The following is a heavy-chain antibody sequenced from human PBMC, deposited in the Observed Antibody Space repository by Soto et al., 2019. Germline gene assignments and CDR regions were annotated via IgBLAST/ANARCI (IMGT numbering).Heavy chain of an antibody. J-gene: IGHJ6*02. CDR3: TRGKWFPRGYGMDV. V-gene: IGHV4-59*02. CDR2: IYLVGSA. Sequence: QVQLQESGPGLVKPSETLSLTCTVSGDSVTSDYWSWIRQPPGKRLEYIGFIYLVGSANYNPSLESRVTISPDKSKNQLPLRLTSVTAADTAVYYCTRGKWFPRGYGMDVWGRGPTVTVS. D-gene: IGHD3-22*01. CDR1: GDSVTSDY.